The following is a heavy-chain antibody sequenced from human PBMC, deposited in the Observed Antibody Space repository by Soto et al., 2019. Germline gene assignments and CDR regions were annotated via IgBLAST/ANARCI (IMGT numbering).Heavy chain of an antibody. CDR2: IYHSGST. J-gene: IGHJ4*02. CDR3: VRRFCSGVTCVRLDS. CDR1: GGSISSSNW. V-gene: IGHV4-4*02. Sequence: QVQLQESGPGLVKPSGTLSLTCAVSGGSISSSNWWTWVRQPPGKGLEWIGEIYHSGSTTYSPSLKSRVTISVDKSKNQFSLKLSSMTAADTAVYYCVRRFCSGVTCVRLDSWGQGTLVTVSS. D-gene: IGHD2-15*01.